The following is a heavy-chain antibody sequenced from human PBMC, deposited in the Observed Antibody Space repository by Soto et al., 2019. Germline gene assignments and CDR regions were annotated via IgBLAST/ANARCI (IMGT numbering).Heavy chain of an antibody. J-gene: IGHJ4*02. CDR1: GFTFSSDW. D-gene: IGHD3-22*01. CDR2: IDSDGRST. Sequence: GGSLRLSCAASGFTFSSDWMHWFRQSPVNGLVWVSQIDSDGRSTTYADTVKGRFTVSRDNAKNKLFLQMNSLRAEDTAVYYCVRDYDSSGFYSGHWGQGTLVTVSS. CDR3: VRDYDSSGFYSGH. V-gene: IGHV3-74*03.